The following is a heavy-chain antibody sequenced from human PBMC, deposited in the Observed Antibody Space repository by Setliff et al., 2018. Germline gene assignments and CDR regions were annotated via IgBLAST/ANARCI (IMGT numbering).Heavy chain of an antibody. V-gene: IGHV3-15*01. D-gene: IGHD6-13*01. CDR3: TTAPLAAASTC. CDR1: GFTSSNAW. CDR2: IKSKTDGGTT. J-gene: IGHJ4*02. Sequence: GESLKISCAASGFTSSNAWMSWVRQAPGKGLEWVGRIKSKTDGGTTDYAAPVKGRFTISRDDSKNTLYLQMNSLKTEDTAVYYCTTAPLAAASTCWGQGTLVTVSS.